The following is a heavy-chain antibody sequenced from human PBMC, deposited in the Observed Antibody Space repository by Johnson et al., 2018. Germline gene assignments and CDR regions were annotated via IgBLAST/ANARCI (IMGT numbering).Heavy chain of an antibody. V-gene: IGHV3-30-3*01. CDR3: ARARGGDYLSEYFQH. D-gene: IGHD4-17*01. Sequence: QVQLVQSGGRVVQPGRSLRLSCSASGFTFSSYAMHWVRQAPGKGLEWVAVISDDGSNKFYAESVKGRFTIPRDNSKYTVYLKMHSLKAEATALFYCARARGGDYLSEYFQHWGQGTLVTVSS. J-gene: IGHJ1*01. CDR1: GFTFSSYA. CDR2: ISDDGSNK.